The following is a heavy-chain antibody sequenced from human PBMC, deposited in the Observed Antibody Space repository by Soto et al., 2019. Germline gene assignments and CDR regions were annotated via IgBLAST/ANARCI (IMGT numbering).Heavy chain of an antibody. D-gene: IGHD3-10*01. CDR1: GFTVSSNY. CDR2: IYSGGST. J-gene: IGHJ4*02. CDR3: ARGGSRWYGSGTTQFDY. V-gene: IGHV3-66*01. Sequence: GGSLRLSCAASGFTVSSNYMSWVRQAPGKGLEWVSVIYSGGSTYYADSVKGRFTISRDNSKNTLYLQMNSLRAEDTAVYYCARGGSRWYGSGTTQFDYWGQGTLVTVSS.